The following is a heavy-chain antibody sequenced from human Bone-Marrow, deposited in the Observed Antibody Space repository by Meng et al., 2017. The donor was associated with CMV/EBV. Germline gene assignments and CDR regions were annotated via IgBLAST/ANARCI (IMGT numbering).Heavy chain of an antibody. D-gene: IGHD3-3*01. CDR2: IKQDGSEK. CDR3: ARDTYYDFWSGLSAGNYGMDV. V-gene: IGHV3-7*01. CDR1: GFTFSSYS. J-gene: IGHJ6*02. Sequence: GGSLRLSCAASGFTFSSYSMSWVRQAPGKGLEWVANIKQDGSEKNYVDSAKGRFTISRDNAKNALYLQMLSLRAEETAVYFCARDTYYDFWSGLSAGNYGMDVWGQGATVTVYS.